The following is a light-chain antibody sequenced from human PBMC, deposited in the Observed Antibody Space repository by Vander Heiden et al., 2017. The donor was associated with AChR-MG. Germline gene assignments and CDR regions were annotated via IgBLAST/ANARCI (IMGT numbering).Light chain of an antibody. CDR2: QDT. V-gene: IGLV3-1*01. CDR3: QAWDTTTGVV. Sequence: SYALTQPPSVSVSPGQTATITCPGDKLGNKFASWYQQKPGQSPRLIIYQDTRRPSGIPERFSGSNTGNTASLTISGTQATDEADYYCQAWDTTTGVVFGGGTKLTVL. CDR1: KLGNKF. J-gene: IGLJ2*01.